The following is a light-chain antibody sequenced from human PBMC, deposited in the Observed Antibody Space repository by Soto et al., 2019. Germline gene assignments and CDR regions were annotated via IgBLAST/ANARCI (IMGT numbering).Light chain of an antibody. Sequence: EIVLTQSPGTLSLSPGEGATVSCRVSQSINSKSLVWYQRKCGQAPRLLIYNTSSRATGIPYRFSGSGSGTDFIISISRLAPEDFAVYYCQHYGGSFIFGHGTKEDFK. CDR3: QHYGGSFI. J-gene: IGKJ3*01. V-gene: IGKV3-20*01. CDR2: NTS. CDR1: QSINSKS.